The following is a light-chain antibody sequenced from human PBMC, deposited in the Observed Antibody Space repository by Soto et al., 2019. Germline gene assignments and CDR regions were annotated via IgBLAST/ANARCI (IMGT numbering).Light chain of an antibody. CDR1: QSVSSS. CDR3: QHYGSSRT. J-gene: IGKJ1*01. Sequence: EIVLTQSPGTLSLSPGERATLSCRASQSVSSSLAWYQQKPGQAPRLLIYGASSRATGIPDRFSGSGSGPDFTLTINRLEPEDFAVYFCQHYGSSRTFGQGTKVEIK. V-gene: IGKV3-20*01. CDR2: GAS.